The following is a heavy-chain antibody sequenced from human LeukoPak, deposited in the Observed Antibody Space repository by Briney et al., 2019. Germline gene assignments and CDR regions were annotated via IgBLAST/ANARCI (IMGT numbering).Heavy chain of an antibody. Sequence: PSGTLSLTCAVSGGSVSSTNWWTWFRQPPGKGLEWIGEVHLDGRTNYNPSLTGRLTMSVDLYENHISLKLTSVTAADTAVYYCAREGGPYRPLDYSGQGTLVTVSS. V-gene: IGHV4-4*02. CDR3: AREGGPYRPLDY. CDR1: GGSVSSTNW. J-gene: IGHJ4*02. CDR2: VHLDGRT.